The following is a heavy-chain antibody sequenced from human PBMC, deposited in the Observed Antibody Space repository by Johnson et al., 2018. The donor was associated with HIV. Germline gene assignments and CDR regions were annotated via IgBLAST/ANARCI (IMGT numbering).Heavy chain of an antibody. CDR2: INWNGGAT. Sequence: VQLVESGGRVVRPGGSLTLSCAASGFSFDDYGMTWVRQIAGKGLEWVSGINWNGGATGYADSVKGRFTISRDNSKNTVFLQMNSLRPEDTAMYYCAAYYDFWSGSYTSGFDIWGQGTMVTVSS. CDR1: GFSFDDYG. D-gene: IGHD3-3*01. J-gene: IGHJ3*02. CDR3: AAYYDFWSGSYTSGFDI. V-gene: IGHV3-20*04.